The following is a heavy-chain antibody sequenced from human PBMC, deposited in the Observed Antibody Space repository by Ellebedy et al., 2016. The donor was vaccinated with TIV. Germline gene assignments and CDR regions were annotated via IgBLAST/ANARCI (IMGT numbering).Heavy chain of an antibody. CDR1: GYTFTGYY. CDR2: INPNSGGT. D-gene: IGHD6-19*01. V-gene: IGHV1-2*02. Sequence: ASVKVSCKASGYTFTGYYMHWVRQAPGQGLEWMGWINPNSGGTNYAQKFQGRVTMTRDTSISTAYMELSRLRSDDTAVYYCARDEGYSSGWLLFDYWGQGTLVTVSS. J-gene: IGHJ4*02. CDR3: ARDEGYSSGWLLFDY.